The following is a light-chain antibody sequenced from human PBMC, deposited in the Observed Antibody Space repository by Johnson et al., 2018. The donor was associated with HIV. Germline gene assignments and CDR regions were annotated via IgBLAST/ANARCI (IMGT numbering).Light chain of an antibody. V-gene: IGLV1-51*02. Sequence: QSVLTQPPSVSAAPGQKVTISCSGSSSDMGNYAVSWYQQLPGTAPKLLIYENNKRPSGIPDRFSGSKSGTSATLAITGLQTGDEADYYCGTWDTSLTTGGVFGTGTKVTVL. J-gene: IGLJ1*01. CDR2: ENN. CDR3: GTWDTSLTTGGV. CDR1: SSDMGNYA.